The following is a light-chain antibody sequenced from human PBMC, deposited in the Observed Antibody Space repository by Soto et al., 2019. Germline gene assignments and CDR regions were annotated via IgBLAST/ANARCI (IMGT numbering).Light chain of an antibody. CDR3: QQHNSYPQIT. Sequence: IQLTQSPSSLSASVGDRVTITCRASQGISSYLAWYQQKPGKAPKLLIYAASTLQSGVPSRFSGSGSGTDFTLTISSLQPEDFATYYCQQHNSYPQITFGQGTRLEIK. CDR2: AAS. V-gene: IGKV1-9*01. CDR1: QGISSY. J-gene: IGKJ5*01.